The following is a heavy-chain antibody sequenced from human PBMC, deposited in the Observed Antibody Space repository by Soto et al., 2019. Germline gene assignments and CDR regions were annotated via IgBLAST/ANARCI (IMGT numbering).Heavy chain of an antibody. J-gene: IGHJ5*01. D-gene: IGHD3-10*01. CDR1: VRTVGNLGDC. Sequence: TLSPCSTASVRTVGNLGDCSSWSHRHAGGILEWIRYIDYSGSTYYNPSVKSRVTISVDTSKNQFSLKLSSVTAGATAVYSCARGVGSGSYDNQYTWFDSWGQGTLVTVSS. CDR2: IDYSGST. V-gene: IGHV4-31*03. CDR3: ARGVGSGSYDNQYTWFDS.